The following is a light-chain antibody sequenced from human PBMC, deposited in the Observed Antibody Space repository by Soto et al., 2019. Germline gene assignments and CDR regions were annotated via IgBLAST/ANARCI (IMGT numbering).Light chain of an antibody. J-gene: IGKJ1*01. CDR3: QQYNSYLWT. CDR2: KAS. V-gene: IGKV1-5*03. Sequence: IQMTQSPSTLSGSVGDRVTITCRASQTISSWVAWYQQKPGKGPKLLIYKASHLESGVPSRFSGSGSGTESTLTISSLQPDDFATYYCQQYNSYLWTFGQGTKVDIK. CDR1: QTISSW.